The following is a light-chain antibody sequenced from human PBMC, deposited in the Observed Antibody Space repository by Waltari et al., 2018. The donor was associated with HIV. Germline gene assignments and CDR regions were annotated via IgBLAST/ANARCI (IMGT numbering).Light chain of an antibody. CDR1: TTNIGINY. J-gene: IGLJ3*02. V-gene: IGLV1-47*01. Sequence: QYVVTQPPSASGTPGQRVTISCSGSTTNIGINYVYWYQQLPGTAPKLRIYRVNQRPSGVPDRFSGSKSGTSASLAISGLQSEDEADYYCAAWDDSLRSLVFGGGTKLTVL. CDR3: AAWDDSLRSLV. CDR2: RVN.